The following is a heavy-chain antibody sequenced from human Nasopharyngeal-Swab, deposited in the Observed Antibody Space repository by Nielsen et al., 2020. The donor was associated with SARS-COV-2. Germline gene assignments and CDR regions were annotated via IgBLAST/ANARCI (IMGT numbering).Heavy chain of an antibody. V-gene: IGHV4-39*01. D-gene: IGHD3-9*01. CDR1: GGSISSSSYY. J-gene: IGHJ4*02. Sequence: SETLSLTCTVSGGSISSSSYYWGWIRQPPGKGLEWIGSIYYSGSTYYNPSLKSRVTISVDTSKNQFSLKLSSVTAADTAVYYCARVVRYFDWLLFDYWGQGTLVTVSS. CDR2: IYYSGST. CDR3: ARVVRYFDWLLFDY.